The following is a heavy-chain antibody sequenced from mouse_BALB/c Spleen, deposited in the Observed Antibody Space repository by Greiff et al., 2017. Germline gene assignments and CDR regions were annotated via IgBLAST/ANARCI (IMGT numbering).Heavy chain of an antibody. CDR2: IYYSGTI. V-gene: IGHV3-5*02. CDR3: ARDTPLGVWFAY. J-gene: IGHJ3*01. CDR1: GISITTGNYR. D-gene: IGHD6-1*01. Sequence: DVQLQESGPGLVKPSQTVSLTCTVTGISITTGNYRWSWIRQFPGNKLEWIGYIYYSGTITYNPSLTSRTTITRDTSKNQFFLEMNSLTAEDTATYYCARDTPLGVWFAYWGQGTLVTVSA.